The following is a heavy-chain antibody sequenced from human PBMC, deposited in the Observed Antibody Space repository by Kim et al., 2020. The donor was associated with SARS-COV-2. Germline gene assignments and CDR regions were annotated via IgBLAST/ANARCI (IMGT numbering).Heavy chain of an antibody. J-gene: IGHJ1*01. D-gene: IGHD6-13*01. V-gene: IGHV4-34*01. CDR2: T. CDR3: ARGSSQGYVLH. Sequence: TSYSPSLKNRVTCSVDTSKNQFSSKLSSVTAACTAVYYCARGSSQGYVLHWGQGTLVTVSS.